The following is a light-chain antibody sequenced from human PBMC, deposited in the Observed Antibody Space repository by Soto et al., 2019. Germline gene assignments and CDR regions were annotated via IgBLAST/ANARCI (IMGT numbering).Light chain of an antibody. CDR3: QHYAGYSPT. V-gene: IGKV1-5*01. CDR2: DAS. J-gene: IGKJ1*01. CDR1: QSISNW. Sequence: DIQMTQSPSTLSASVGDRVTITCRASQSISNWLAWYQLKPGKAPKLLIYDASTLESGAPSRFSGSGSGTQFPLTISRLQPDDFATYYCQHYAGYSPTFGQGTKVGV.